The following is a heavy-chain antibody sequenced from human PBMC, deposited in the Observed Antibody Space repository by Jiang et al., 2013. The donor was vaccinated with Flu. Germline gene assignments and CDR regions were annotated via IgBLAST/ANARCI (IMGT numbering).Heavy chain of an antibody. CDR2: DDK. V-gene: IGHV2-70*01. D-gene: IGHD4-17*01. CDR3: ARATNYGDYSY. J-gene: IGHJ4*02. Sequence: DDKYYSTSLKTRLTISKDTSKNQVVLTMTNMDPVDTATYYCARATNYGDYSYWGQGTLVTVSS.